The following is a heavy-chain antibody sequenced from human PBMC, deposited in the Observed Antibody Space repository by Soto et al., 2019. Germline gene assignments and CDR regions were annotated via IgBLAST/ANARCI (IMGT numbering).Heavy chain of an antibody. Sequence: ATLKISWKGSAYRLTSYWLGWVLQMPGTGLEWMGIIYPGDCDTRYSPCFQGQVTSSAYKSISTPYLQWSSLKAPDNARYYCARQAVSLAGRCWVPSPNYFDYLGQGPLVTAAS. V-gene: IGHV5-51*01. CDR3: ARQAVSLAGRCWVPSPNYFDY. J-gene: IGHJ4*02. D-gene: IGHD6-19*01. CDR2: IYPGDCDT. CDR1: AYRLTSYW.